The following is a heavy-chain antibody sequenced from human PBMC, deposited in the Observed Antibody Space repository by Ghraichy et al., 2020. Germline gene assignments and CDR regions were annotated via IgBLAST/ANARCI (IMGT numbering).Heavy chain of an antibody. CDR3: ARGTCSSTSCYVPGWFDP. Sequence: SETLSLTCTVSGGSISSGGYYWSWIRQHPGKGLEWIGYIYYSGSTYYNPSLKSRVTISVDTSKNQFSLKLSSVTAADTAVYYCARGTCSSTSCYVPGWFDPWGQGTLVTVSS. J-gene: IGHJ5*02. D-gene: IGHD2-2*01. CDR1: GGSISSGGYY. V-gene: IGHV4-31*03. CDR2: IYYSGST.